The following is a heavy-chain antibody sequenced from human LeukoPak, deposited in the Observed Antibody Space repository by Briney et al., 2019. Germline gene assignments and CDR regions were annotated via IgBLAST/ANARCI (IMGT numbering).Heavy chain of an antibody. CDR1: GYTSTSYG. CDR3: ARDIVVVPAAYNWFDP. D-gene: IGHD2-2*01. V-gene: IGHV1-18*04. J-gene: IGHJ5*02. CDR2: ISAYNGNA. Sequence: ASVKVSCKASGYTSTSYGISWVRQAPGQGLEWMGWISAYNGNANYAQKLQGRVTMTTDTSTSKAYMELRSLRSDDTAVYYCARDIVVVPAAYNWFDPWGQGTLVTVSS.